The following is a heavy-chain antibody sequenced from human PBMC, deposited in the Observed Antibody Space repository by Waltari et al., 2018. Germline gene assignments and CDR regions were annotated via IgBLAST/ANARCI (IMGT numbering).Heavy chain of an antibody. CDR3: ARAPSFHYGVFSVPLTLDY. D-gene: IGHD4-17*01. J-gene: IGHJ3*01. CDR2: MNHRGSG. Sequence: QVQLNQWGAGVLKPSETLSLTCAVYGESFSDHFWTWIRQPPGKGLEWIGQMNHRGSGTYNPSLKNRVPISVYTSMNQFSLMMTSLTAADTAVYYCARAPSFHYGVFSVPLTLDYWSQGTMVFVSS. CDR1: GESFSDHF. V-gene: IGHV4-34*01.